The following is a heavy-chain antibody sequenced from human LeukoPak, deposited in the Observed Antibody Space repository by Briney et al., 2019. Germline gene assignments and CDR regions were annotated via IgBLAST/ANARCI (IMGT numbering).Heavy chain of an antibody. V-gene: IGHV4-39*07. CDR2: IYYSGST. CDR1: GGSISSGSYY. Sequence: SQTLSLTCTVSGGSISSGSYYWSWIRQPPGKGLEWIGSIYYSGSTYYNPSLKSRVTISVDTSKNQFSLKLSSVTAADTAVYYCARDPFVGGMDSSGPFDYWGQGTLVTVSS. J-gene: IGHJ4*02. CDR3: ARDPFVGGMDSSGPFDY. D-gene: IGHD6-19*01.